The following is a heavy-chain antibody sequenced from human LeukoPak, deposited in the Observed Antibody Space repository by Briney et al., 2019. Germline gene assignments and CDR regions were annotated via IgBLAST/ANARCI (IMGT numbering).Heavy chain of an antibody. CDR3: ARAVFGVHPRSAPYDLFRDYYYMDV. CDR2: IRSTANGYAT. V-gene: IGHV3-73*01. CDR1: GFTFSGSA. J-gene: IGHJ6*03. Sequence: GGSLRLSCAASGFTFSGSALHWVRQASGEGLEWVGRIRSTANGYATAYAASVKGRFTISRDDSKNTAYLQMDSLKTEDTAVYYCARAVFGVHPRSAPYDLFRDYYYMDVWGKGTTVTVSS. D-gene: IGHD3-3*01.